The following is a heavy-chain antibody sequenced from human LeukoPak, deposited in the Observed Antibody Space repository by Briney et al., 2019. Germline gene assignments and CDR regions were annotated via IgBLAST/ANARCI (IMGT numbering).Heavy chain of an antibody. CDR1: GYTLTELS. D-gene: IGHD3-16*02. V-gene: IGHV1-24*01. Sequence: ASVKVSCKVSGYTLTELSMHWVRQAPGKGLEWMGGFDPGDGETIYAQKFQGRVTMTEDTSTDTAYMELSSLRSEDTAVYYCATGVIRYYYYYYMDVWGKGTTVTVSS. CDR3: ATGVIRYYYYYYMDV. CDR2: FDPGDGET. J-gene: IGHJ6*03.